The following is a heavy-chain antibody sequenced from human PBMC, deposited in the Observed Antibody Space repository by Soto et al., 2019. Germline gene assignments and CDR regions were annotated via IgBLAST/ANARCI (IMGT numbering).Heavy chain of an antibody. J-gene: IGHJ5*02. Sequence: PGESLKISCKGSGYSFTSYWISWVRQMPGKGLEWMGRIDPSDSYTNYSPSFQGHVTISADKSISTAYLQWSSLKASDTAMYYCASQGCSGGRCYGNWFDPWGQGTLVTV. V-gene: IGHV5-10-1*01. CDR1: GYSFTSYW. CDR2: IDPSDSYT. CDR3: ASQGCSGGRCYGNWFDP. D-gene: IGHD2-15*01.